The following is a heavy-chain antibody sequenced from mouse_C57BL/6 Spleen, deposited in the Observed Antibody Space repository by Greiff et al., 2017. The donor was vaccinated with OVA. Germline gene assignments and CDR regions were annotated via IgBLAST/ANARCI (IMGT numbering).Heavy chain of an antibody. CDR2: IHPNSGST. D-gene: IGHD1-1*01. Sequence: QVQLQQPGAELVKPGASVKLSCKASGYTFTSYWMHWVKQRPGQGLEWIGMIHPNSGSTNYNEKFKSKATLTVDKSSSTAYMQLSSLTSEDSAVYYCARSYGSSYDYAMDYWGQGTSVTVSS. CDR1: GYTFTSYW. J-gene: IGHJ4*01. V-gene: IGHV1-64*01. CDR3: ARSYGSSYDYAMDY.